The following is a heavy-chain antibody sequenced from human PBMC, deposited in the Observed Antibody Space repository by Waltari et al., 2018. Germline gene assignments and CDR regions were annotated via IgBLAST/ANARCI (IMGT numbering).Heavy chain of an antibody. CDR2: IKQDGSEK. V-gene: IGHV3-7*01. CDR1: GFTFSSYW. J-gene: IGHJ4*02. Sequence: EVQLVESGGGLVQPGGSLRLSCAASGFTFSSYWMSWVRQAPGKGLEWVANIKQDGSEKYYVDSVKGRFTISRDNAKNSLYLQMNSLRAEDTAVYYCARDRGSSRLAGGLWGQGTLVTVSS. D-gene: IGHD6-13*01. CDR3: ARDRGSSRLAGGL.